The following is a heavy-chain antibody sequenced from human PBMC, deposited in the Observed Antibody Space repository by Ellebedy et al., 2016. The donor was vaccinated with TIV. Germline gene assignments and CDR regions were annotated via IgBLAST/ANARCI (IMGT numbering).Heavy chain of an antibody. J-gene: IGHJ5*02. Sequence: AASVKVSCKTSGYTFTSYGVSWVRQAPGQGLEWMGWISGLNGKTKYARTVQGRVTLTTDTAARTVDMELTSLRPEDTAVYYCARDNTVGGTNWFDPWGQGTLVIVSS. CDR3: ARDNTVGGTNWFDP. V-gene: IGHV1-18*01. CDR2: ISGLNGKT. CDR1: GYTFTSYG. D-gene: IGHD6-19*01.